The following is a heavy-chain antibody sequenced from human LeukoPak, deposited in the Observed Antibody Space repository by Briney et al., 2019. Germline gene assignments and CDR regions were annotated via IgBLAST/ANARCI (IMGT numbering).Heavy chain of an antibody. Sequence: GGSLRLSCAASGFTFTTYGMHWVRQAPGKGLEWVSFIRYDGSNKYYIDSVKGRFTTSRDNSKNTLYLQMNSLRVEDTAVYYCARNSNNYFDYWGQGTLVTVSA. CDR1: GFTFTTYG. CDR3: ARNSNNYFDY. CDR2: IRYDGSNK. V-gene: IGHV3-30*02. J-gene: IGHJ4*02. D-gene: IGHD1/OR15-1a*01.